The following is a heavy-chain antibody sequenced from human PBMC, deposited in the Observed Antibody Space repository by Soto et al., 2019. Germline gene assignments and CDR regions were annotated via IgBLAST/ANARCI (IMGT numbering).Heavy chain of an antibody. CDR1: GGSISSSSYY. CDR3: AAGYYYGMDV. V-gene: IGHV4-39*01. Sequence: SETLSLTCTGSGGSISSSSYYWGWIRQPPGKGLEWIGSIYYIGSTYYNPSLKSRVTISVDTSKNQFSLKLSSVTAADTAVYYCAAGYYYGMDVWGQGTTVTVSS. J-gene: IGHJ6*02. CDR2: IYYIGST.